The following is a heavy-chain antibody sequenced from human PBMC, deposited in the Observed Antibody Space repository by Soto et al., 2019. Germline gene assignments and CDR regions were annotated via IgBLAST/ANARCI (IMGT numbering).Heavy chain of an antibody. D-gene: IGHD4-17*01. CDR2: NNWNSGSI. V-gene: IGHV3-9*01. CDR3: VKDESIKRYGGEFRH. CDR1: GITFDDYA. J-gene: IGHJ1*01. Sequence: EVQLGESGGGLVQPGRSLRLSCAASGITFDDYAMHWVRQVPGKGLEWVSGNNWNSGSIVYADSGKGRFAISRDNAKNSLQVQMNSLSAEDTGFYYCVKDESIKRYGGEFRHWGQGTLVNVSS.